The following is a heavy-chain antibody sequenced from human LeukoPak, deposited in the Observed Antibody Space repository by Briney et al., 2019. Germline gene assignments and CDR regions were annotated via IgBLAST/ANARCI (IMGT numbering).Heavy chain of an antibody. CDR1: GYTFTSYG. D-gene: IGHD2-2*01. CDR3: ARDRSSTTLVDWFDP. V-gene: IGHV1-18*01. Sequence: APVKVSCKASGYTFTSYGISWVRQAPGQGLEWMGWISAYNGNTNYAQKLQGRVTMTTDTSTSTAYMELRSLRSDDTAVYYCARDRSSTTLVDWFDPWGQRTLVTVSS. J-gene: IGHJ5*02. CDR2: ISAYNGNT.